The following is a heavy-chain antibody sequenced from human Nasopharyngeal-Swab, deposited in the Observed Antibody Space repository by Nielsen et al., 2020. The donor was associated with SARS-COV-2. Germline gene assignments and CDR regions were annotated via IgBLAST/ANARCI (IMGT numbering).Heavy chain of an antibody. CDR3: ARDPLDQALWYFDL. Sequence: GGSLRLSCAASGFTFSSYGMHWVRQAPGKGLEGVAVIWYDGSNKYYADSVKGRFTISRDNSKNTLYLQMKSLRAEDTAVYYCARDPLDQALWYFDLWGRGTLVTVSS. J-gene: IGHJ2*01. V-gene: IGHV3-33*01. CDR1: GFTFSSYG. CDR2: IWYDGSNK.